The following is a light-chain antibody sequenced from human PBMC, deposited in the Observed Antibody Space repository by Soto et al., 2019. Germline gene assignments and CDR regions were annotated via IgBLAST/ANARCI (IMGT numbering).Light chain of an antibody. Sequence: DIVMNQTPLSSPVTLGQPASISCGSSQSLVHSNGNTYLSWLQXRQGQPPRVXIYRISNRFSGVPDRFSVIVAGTDLTMKIRRVEAEDGGVDEGVQATHFPWTFGQGTKVDIK. V-gene: IGKV2-24*01. CDR1: QSLVHSNGNTY. CDR3: VQATHFPWT. J-gene: IGKJ1*01. CDR2: RIS.